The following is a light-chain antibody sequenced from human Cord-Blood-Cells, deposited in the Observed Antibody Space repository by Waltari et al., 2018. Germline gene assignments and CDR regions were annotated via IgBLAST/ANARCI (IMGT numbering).Light chain of an antibody. V-gene: IGLV2-11*01. CDR1: SRDVGGYNF. Sequence: QSALTQPRSVSGSPGQSVTISCTGTSRDVGGYNFVSWYQQHQGKAPKLMIYDVSKRPSGVPDRFSGSKSGNTASLTISGLQAEDEADYYCCSYAGSYTYVFGTGTKVTVL. J-gene: IGLJ1*01. CDR3: CSYAGSYTYV. CDR2: DVS.